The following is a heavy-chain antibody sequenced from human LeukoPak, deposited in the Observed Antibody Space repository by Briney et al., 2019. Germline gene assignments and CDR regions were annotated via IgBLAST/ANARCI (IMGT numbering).Heavy chain of an antibody. D-gene: IGHD5-24*01. J-gene: IGHJ4*02. Sequence: SETLSLTCTVSGDSISSHYWSWIRQPPGKGLEWIGYISYTGRTNYNPSLKSRVTISVDTSENQFSLKLSSVTAADTAVYYCATTRRDGYNWSYFDYWGQGTLVTVSS. CDR2: ISYTGRT. V-gene: IGHV4-59*11. CDR3: ATTRRDGYNWSYFDY. CDR1: GDSISSHY.